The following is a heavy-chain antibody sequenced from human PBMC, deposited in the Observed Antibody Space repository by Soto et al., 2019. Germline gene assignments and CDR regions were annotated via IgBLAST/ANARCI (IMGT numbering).Heavy chain of an antibody. D-gene: IGHD3-22*01. CDR1: GGTVSTYA. J-gene: IGHJ3*02. Sequence: GDSRKVCCTVSGGTVSTYAISWVRQAPRQGLEWMRGIIPIFGTANYAQKFQGRVTITADESTSTAYMELSSLRSEDTAAYYCATGPPHYYDSSGYCDGSAFDIWGKGT. CDR3: ATGPPHYYDSSGYCDGSAFDI. V-gene: IGHV1-69*01. CDR2: IIPIFGTA.